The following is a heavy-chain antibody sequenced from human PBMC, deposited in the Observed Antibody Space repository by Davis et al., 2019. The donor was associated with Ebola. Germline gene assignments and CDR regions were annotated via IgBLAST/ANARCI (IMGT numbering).Heavy chain of an antibody. D-gene: IGHD6-6*01. CDR3: ARQSSSSWGDY. CDR1: GGSISSSSYY. Sequence: MPSETLSLTCTVSGGSISSSSYYWSWIRQPPGKGLEWIGYIYYSGSTNYNPSLKSRVTLSVDTSKNHFSLKLSSVTAADTAVYYCARQSSSSWGDYWGQGTLVTVSS. V-gene: IGHV4-61*03. J-gene: IGHJ4*02. CDR2: IYYSGST.